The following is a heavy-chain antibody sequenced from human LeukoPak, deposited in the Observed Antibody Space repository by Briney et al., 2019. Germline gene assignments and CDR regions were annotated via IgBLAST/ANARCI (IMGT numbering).Heavy chain of an antibody. Sequence: GGSLKLSCAASGFTFSSYSMNWVRQAPGKGLEWVSSIISSSSYIYYADSVKGRFTISRDNAKNSLYLQMDSLRAEDTPVYYCARAQQLGDYYYYMDVWGKGTTVTVSS. J-gene: IGHJ6*03. CDR2: IISSSSYI. V-gene: IGHV3-21*01. CDR3: ARAQQLGDYYYYMDV. D-gene: IGHD6-13*01. CDR1: GFTFSSYS.